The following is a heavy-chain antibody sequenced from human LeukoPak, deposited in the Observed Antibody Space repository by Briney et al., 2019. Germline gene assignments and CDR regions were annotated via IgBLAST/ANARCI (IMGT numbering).Heavy chain of an antibody. CDR2: ISLTGLT. V-gene: IGHV4-4*02. CDR3: SRENGAFSPFGY. Sequence: KTSETLSLTCGVSGGSISNTNWWSWVRQPPGQVLEWIGEISLTGLTHYNPSLESRVTVSLDKSKNQLSLNLTSVTAADTAVYYCSRENGAFSPFGYWGQGTLVTVLS. CDR1: GGSISNTNW. J-gene: IGHJ4*02. D-gene: IGHD2-8*01.